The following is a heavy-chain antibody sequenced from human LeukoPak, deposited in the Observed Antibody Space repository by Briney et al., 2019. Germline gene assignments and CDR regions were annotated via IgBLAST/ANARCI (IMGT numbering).Heavy chain of an antibody. CDR2: ISSSGSTI. J-gene: IGHJ5*02. D-gene: IGHD1-1*01. CDR3: ARDYNWNDRWWFDP. CDR1: GFTFSSYE. V-gene: IGHV3-48*03. Sequence: GGSLRLSCAASGFTFSSYEMNWVRQAPGKGLEWVSYISSSGSTIYYADSVKGRFTISRDNAKNSLYLQMNSLRAEDTAVYYCARDYNWNDRWWFDPWGQGTLVTVSS.